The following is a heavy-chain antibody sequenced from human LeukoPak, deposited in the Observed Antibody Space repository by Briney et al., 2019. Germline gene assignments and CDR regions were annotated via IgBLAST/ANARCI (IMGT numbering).Heavy chain of an antibody. D-gene: IGHD5-18*01. CDR1: GFTFYDYA. Sequence: GGSLRLSCAASGFTFYDYAMHWVRQAPGKGLEWVSGISWNSGSIGYADSVKGRFTISRDNAKNSLYLQMNSLRAEDMALYYCAKGYSYGIYYYYYMDVWGKGTTVTVSS. J-gene: IGHJ6*03. CDR2: ISWNSGSI. V-gene: IGHV3-9*03. CDR3: AKGYSYGIYYYYYMDV.